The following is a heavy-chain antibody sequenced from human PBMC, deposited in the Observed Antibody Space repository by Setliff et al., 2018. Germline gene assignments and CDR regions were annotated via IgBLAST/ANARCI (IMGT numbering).Heavy chain of an antibody. V-gene: IGHV4-39*01. Sequence: SQTLSLTCSVSGGSISSGSYYWGWIRQSPGKGLEWIGSMYYSGSTYYNPSLKGRVTLSVDTTKNQFSLKLTSMTAADTAVYFCARHLLVQGTYHFDYWGQGSQVTVSS. CDR1: GGSISSGSYY. CDR2: MYYSGST. J-gene: IGHJ4*02. CDR3: ARHLLVQGTYHFDY. D-gene: IGHD3-10*01.